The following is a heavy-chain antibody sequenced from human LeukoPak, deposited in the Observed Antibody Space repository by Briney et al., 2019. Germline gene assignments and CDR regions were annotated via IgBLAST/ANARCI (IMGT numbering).Heavy chain of an antibody. J-gene: IGHJ4*02. CDR2: ISSSSSYI. D-gene: IGHD5-12*01. CDR3: AKGSVGYDFGGLMYFDY. CDR1: GFTFSAND. Sequence: GGSLRLACAASGFTFSANDMSWVRQAPVKGLGWVSYISSSSSYIFHADSVKGRFTISRDNAKNSLYLQMNSLRAEDMALYYCAKGSVGYDFGGLMYFDYWGQGTLVTVSS. V-gene: IGHV3-21*04.